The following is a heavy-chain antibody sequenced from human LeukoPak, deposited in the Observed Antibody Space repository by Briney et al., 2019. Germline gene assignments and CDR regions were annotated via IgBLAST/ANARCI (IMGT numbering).Heavy chain of an antibody. CDR3: ARGGIQLWLNYFDY. CDR2: IYHSGST. Sequence: SETLSPTCTVSGGSISSGGYYWSWIRQPPGKGLEWIGYIYHSGSTYYNPSLKSRVTISVDRSKNQFSLKLSSVTAADTAVYYCARGGIQLWLNYFDYWGQGTLVTVSS. J-gene: IGHJ4*02. V-gene: IGHV4-30-2*01. D-gene: IGHD5-18*01. CDR1: GGSISSGGYY.